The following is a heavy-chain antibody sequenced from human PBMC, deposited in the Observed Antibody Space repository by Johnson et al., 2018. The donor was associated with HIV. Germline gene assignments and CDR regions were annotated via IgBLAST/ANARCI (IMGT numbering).Heavy chain of an antibody. Sequence: VQLVESGGGAVRPGGSLRISCAASGFTFDDYGMSWVRQAPGKGLEWVSYISSSGSTIYYADSVKGRFTISRDNSKNTLYLQMNSLRIEDTAVYYCASVDTAMVDTFDIWGQGTMVTVSS. CDR1: GFTFDDYG. CDR3: ASVDTAMVDTFDI. J-gene: IGHJ3*02. D-gene: IGHD5-18*01. CDR2: ISSSGSTI. V-gene: IGHV3-48*01.